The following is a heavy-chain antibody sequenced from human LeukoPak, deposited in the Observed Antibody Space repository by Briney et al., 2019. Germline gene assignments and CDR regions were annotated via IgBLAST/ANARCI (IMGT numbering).Heavy chain of an antibody. J-gene: IGHJ4*02. CDR3: AREGKGGRVDY. V-gene: IGHV3-66*01. CDR1: GFTVSSNY. D-gene: IGHD1-26*01. CDR2: IYSGGST. Sequence: GGSLRLSCAASGFTVSSNYMTWVRQAPGKGLEWVSVIYSGGSTYYADSVKGRFTISRDNSKNTLYLQMNSLRAEDTAVYYCAREGKGGRVDYWGQGTLVTVSS.